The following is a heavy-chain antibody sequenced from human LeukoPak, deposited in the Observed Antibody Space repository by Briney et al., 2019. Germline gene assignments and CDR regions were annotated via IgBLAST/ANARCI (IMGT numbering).Heavy chain of an antibody. CDR1: GGSISSYY. CDR2: IYYSGST. Sequence: SETLSLTCTVSGGSISSYYWSWIRQPPGKGLEWIGYIYYSGSTNYNPSLKGRVTISVDTSKNQFSLKLSSVTAADTAVYYCARVRGSSWYWFDPWGQGTLVTVSS. CDR3: ARVRGSSWYWFDP. V-gene: IGHV4-59*01. D-gene: IGHD6-13*01. J-gene: IGHJ5*02.